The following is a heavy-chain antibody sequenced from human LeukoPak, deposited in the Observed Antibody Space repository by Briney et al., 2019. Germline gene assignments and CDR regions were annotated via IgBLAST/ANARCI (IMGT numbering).Heavy chain of an antibody. Sequence: GGSLRLSCAASGFPFSNFWMHWVRQAPGKGLVWVSRVNSDGSTTNYADSVKGRFTISRDNAENTLYMRMNGLRPEDTAVYYCVRGSYSSSRFDSWGQGTLVTVSS. CDR2: VNSDGSTT. V-gene: IGHV3-74*01. J-gene: IGHJ4*02. CDR1: GFPFSNFW. CDR3: VRGSYSSSRFDS. D-gene: IGHD6-13*01.